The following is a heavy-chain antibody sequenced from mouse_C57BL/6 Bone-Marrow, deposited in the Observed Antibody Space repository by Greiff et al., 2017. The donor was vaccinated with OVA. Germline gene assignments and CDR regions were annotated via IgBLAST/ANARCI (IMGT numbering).Heavy chain of an antibody. Sequence: QVQLKESGPELVKPGASVKLSCKASGYAFSSSWMNWVKQRPGKGLEWIGRIYPGDGDTNYNGKFKGKATLTADKSSSTAYMQLSSLTSEASSVYFCARHEDGYYASYFDYWGQGTTLTVSS. CDR2: IYPGDGDT. J-gene: IGHJ2*01. CDR3: ARHEDGYYASYFDY. D-gene: IGHD2-3*01. CDR1: GYAFSSSW. V-gene: IGHV1-82*01.